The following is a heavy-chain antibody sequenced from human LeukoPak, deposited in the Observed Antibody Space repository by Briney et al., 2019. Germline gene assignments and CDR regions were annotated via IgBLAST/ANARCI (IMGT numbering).Heavy chain of an antibody. J-gene: IGHJ4*02. CDR2: ISNSNDYT. CDR3: ARGGGSGSFYNGFDY. V-gene: IGHV3-11*06. Sequence: PGGSLRLSCAASGFTFSDYYMSWIRQAPGKGLEWVSYISNSNDYTNYADSVKGRFTISRDNAKNSLYLQMNSLRAEDTAVYYCARGGGSGSFYNGFDYWGQGTLVTVSS. CDR1: GFTFSDYY. D-gene: IGHD3-10*01.